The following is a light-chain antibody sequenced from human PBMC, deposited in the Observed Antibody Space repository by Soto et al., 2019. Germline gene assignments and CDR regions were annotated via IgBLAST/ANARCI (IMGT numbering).Light chain of an antibody. V-gene: IGKV3-20*01. CDR3: KQYVLSPRT. J-gene: IGKJ1*01. Sequence: EIVLTQSPGTLSLSPGERATLSCRASQSVSSSYLAWYQQKPGQAPRLFIYASSIKATGIPDKFSGSGYGTDFNLTISRLETEDFAVYYCKQYVLSPRTFGRATKVEIK. CDR1: QSVSSSY. CDR2: ASS.